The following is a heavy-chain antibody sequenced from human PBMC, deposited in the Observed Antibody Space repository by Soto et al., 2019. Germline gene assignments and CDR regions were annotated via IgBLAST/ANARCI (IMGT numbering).Heavy chain of an antibody. CDR2: IYYSGST. D-gene: IGHD6-19*01. CDR1: GGSISSYY. CDR3: ARGGWAVAASPYFLFY. V-gene: IGHV4-59*01. J-gene: IGHJ4*02. Sequence: SETLSLTCTVSGGSISSYYWSWIRQPPGKGLEWIGYIYYSGSTNYNPSLKSRVTISVDTSKNQFSLKLSSVTAADTAVYYCARGGWAVAASPYFLFYWGQGTLVTVSS.